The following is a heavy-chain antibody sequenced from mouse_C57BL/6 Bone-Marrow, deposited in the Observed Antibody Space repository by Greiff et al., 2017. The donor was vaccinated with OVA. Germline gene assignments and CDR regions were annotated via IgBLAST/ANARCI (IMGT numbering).Heavy chain of an antibody. CDR1: GYTFTSYW. D-gene: IGHD2-10*01. J-gene: IGHJ4*01. Sequence: QVQLQQPGAELVKPGASVKLSCKASGYTFTSYWMHWVKQRPGQGLEWIGMIHPNSGSTNYNEKFKSKATLTVDKSSSTAYMQHSSLTSEDSAVYYCARSYYGNPYYYAMDYWGQGTSVTVSS. CDR3: ARSYYGNPYYYAMDY. V-gene: IGHV1-64*01. CDR2: IHPNSGST.